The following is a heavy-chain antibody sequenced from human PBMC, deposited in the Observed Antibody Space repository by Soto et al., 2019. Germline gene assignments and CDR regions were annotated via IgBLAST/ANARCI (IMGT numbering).Heavy chain of an antibody. CDR1: GFTFSSYT. D-gene: IGHD6-6*01. J-gene: IGHJ4*02. CDR2: ISGPGGTT. Sequence: EVPLLESGGGLVQPGGSLRLSCAASGFTFSSYTMSWVRQAPGKGLEWVSAISGPGGTTYYADSVKGRFTISRDNSKNTLFLLLNSLRAEDTAVYYCAKGSASMRPYYFDYWGQGTLVTVSS. V-gene: IGHV3-23*01. CDR3: AKGSASMRPYYFDY.